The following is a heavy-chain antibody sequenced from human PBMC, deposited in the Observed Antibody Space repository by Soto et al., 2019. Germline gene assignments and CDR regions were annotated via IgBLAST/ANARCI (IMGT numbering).Heavy chain of an antibody. V-gene: IGHV1-69*13. D-gene: IGHD3-22*01. CDR2: IIPIFGTA. J-gene: IGHJ6*04. Sequence: SVKVSCKASGGTFSSYAISWVRQAPGQGLEWMGGIIPIFGTANYAQKFQGRVTITADESTSTAYMELSSLRSEDTAVYYCARGRLVGLTDYYYYCDMDVWGGVTKIIVAS. CDR3: ARGRLVGLTDYYYYCDMDV. CDR1: GGTFSSYA.